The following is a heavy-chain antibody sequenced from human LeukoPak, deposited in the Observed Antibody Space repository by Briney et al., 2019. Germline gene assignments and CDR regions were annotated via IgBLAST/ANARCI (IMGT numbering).Heavy chain of an antibody. CDR3: ARDMTDWWFDP. CDR1: GGSLSSGGYY. J-gene: IGHJ5*02. D-gene: IGHD3-9*01. V-gene: IGHV4-31*03. Sequence: PSETLSHTCTVSGGSLSSGGYYWSWIRQHPGKGLEWIGYIYYSGSTHYNPSPKSRVTISVDTSKNQFSLKLSSVTAADTAVYYCARDMTDWWFDPWGQGTLVTVSS. CDR2: IYYSGST.